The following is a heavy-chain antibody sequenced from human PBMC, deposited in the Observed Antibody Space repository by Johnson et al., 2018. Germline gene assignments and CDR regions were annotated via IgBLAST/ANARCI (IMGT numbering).Heavy chain of an antibody. CDR1: GFTFSPYW. D-gene: IGHD6-19*01. J-gene: IGHJ4*02. CDR3: VASSGWLFDY. CDR2: INQDGSDK. Sequence: VQLVESGGDLVQPGGSLRLSCAASSGFTFSPYWMNWVRQAPGKGLEWVANINQDGSDKSYVDSVKGRFTISRDNAKNSLYLQMNSLRAEDTAVYYCVASSGWLFDYWGQGTLVTVSS. V-gene: IGHV3-7*01.